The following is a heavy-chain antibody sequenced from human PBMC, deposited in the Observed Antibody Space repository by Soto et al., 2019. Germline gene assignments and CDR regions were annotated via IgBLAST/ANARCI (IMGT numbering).Heavy chain of an antibody. V-gene: IGHV4-4*07. Sequence: SETLSLTCTVSGGSISSYYWSWIRQPAGKGLEWIGRIYTSGSTNYNPSLKSRVTMSVDTSKNQFSLKLSSVTAADTAVYYCARDVRSMVRGVITKEPNWFDPWGQGTLVTV. J-gene: IGHJ5*02. CDR3: ARDVRSMVRGVITKEPNWFDP. CDR1: GGSISSYY. D-gene: IGHD3-10*01. CDR2: IYTSGST.